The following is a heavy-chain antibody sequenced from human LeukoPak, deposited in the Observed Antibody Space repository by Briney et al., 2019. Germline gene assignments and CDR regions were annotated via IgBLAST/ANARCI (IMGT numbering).Heavy chain of an antibody. CDR2: IYSSGAT. Sequence: SGTLSLTCTVSGGSISGYYWSWIRQPPGKALEWIGYIYSSGATNSNPSLKSRVTISVDSSKNQFSQKLTSVTAADTAVYYCARRFDTSGWVDYWGQGTLVTVSS. CDR1: GGSISGYY. V-gene: IGHV4-4*09. J-gene: IGHJ4*02. CDR3: ARRFDTSGWVDY. D-gene: IGHD6-19*01.